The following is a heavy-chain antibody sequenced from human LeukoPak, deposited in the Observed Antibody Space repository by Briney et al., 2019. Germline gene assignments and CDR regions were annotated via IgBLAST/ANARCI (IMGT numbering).Heavy chain of an antibody. Sequence: GGSLRLSCAASGFTFSSYAMSWVRQAPGEGLEWVSAISGSGGSKYYADSVKGRFTISRDNSKNTLYLQMNSLRAEDTAVYYCAKDYYSSSWGYYFDYWGQGTLVTVSS. J-gene: IGHJ4*02. CDR1: GFTFSSYA. V-gene: IGHV3-23*01. CDR3: AKDYYSSSWGYYFDY. D-gene: IGHD6-13*01. CDR2: ISGSGGSK.